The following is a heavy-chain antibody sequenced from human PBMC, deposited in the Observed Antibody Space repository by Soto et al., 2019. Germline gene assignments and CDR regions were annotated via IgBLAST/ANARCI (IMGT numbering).Heavy chain of an antibody. CDR3: ARGIAVAGTGGNYYYGMDV. D-gene: IGHD6-19*01. Sequence: SSETLSLTCAVYGGSFSGYYWSWIRQPPGKGLEWIGEINHSGSTNYNPSLKSRVTISVDTSKNQFSLKLSSVTAADTAVYYCARGIAVAGTGGNYYYGMDVWGQGTTVTVSS. CDR1: GGSFSGYY. V-gene: IGHV4-34*01. J-gene: IGHJ6*02. CDR2: INHSGST.